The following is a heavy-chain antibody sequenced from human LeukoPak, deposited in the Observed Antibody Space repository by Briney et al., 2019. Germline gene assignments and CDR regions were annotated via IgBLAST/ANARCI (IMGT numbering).Heavy chain of an antibody. CDR1: GFTFDNYA. CDR2: ISWNGGIM. Sequence: GRSLRLSCAASGFTFDNYAMHWVRQGPGKGLEWVSGISWNGGIMGYADSVKGRFTISRDNAKNSLYLQMNSLRTEDTALYYCAKDKAVDYGDYGGLGHWGQGTLVTVSS. J-gene: IGHJ4*02. D-gene: IGHD4-17*01. CDR3: AKDKAVDYGDYGGLGH. V-gene: IGHV3-9*01.